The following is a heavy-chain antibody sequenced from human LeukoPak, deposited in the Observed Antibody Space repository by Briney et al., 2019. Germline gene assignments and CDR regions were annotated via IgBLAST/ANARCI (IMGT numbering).Heavy chain of an antibody. CDR1: GFTFSSYW. Sequence: PGGSLRLSCAASGFTFSSYWMHWVRQAPGKGLVWVSRINRDGSSTSYADSVKGRFTISRGNAKKTLYLQMNSLRAEDTAVYCCARGGFGSGLDPWGQGTLVPVSS. V-gene: IGHV3-74*01. CDR2: INRDGSST. D-gene: IGHD6-19*01. J-gene: IGHJ5*02. CDR3: ARGGFGSGLDP.